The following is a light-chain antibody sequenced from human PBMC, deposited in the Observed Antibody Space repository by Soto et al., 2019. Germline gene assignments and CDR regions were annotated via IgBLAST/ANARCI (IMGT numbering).Light chain of an antibody. CDR3: AAWDDSLNAWV. J-gene: IGLJ3*02. CDR2: SSN. Sequence: QSVLTQPPSASGTPGQRVTISCSGSSSNIGSNTVHWCQQLPGTAPKLLIYSSNQRPSGVPDRFSGSKSGTSASLAISGLQSEDEADYYCAAWDDSLNAWVFGGGTKVTVL. CDR1: SSNIGSNT. V-gene: IGLV1-44*01.